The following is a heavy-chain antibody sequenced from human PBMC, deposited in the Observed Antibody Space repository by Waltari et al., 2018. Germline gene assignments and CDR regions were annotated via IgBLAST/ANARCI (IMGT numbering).Heavy chain of an antibody. CDR1: GGPFNSLT. V-gene: IGHV1-69*02. D-gene: IGHD2-2*02. J-gene: IGHJ6*02. CDR3: ALYDGTYGLHV. Sequence: QVHLEQSAAEVARPGSSVKVSCKYSGGPFNSLTITWVRQARGQGLEYMGRIIPKGKVIADAQRFEGRLAFTADRSTRTAYMEVTSLRSADSAIYYCALYDGTYGLHVGGQGTTVIVSS. CDR2: IIPKGKVI.